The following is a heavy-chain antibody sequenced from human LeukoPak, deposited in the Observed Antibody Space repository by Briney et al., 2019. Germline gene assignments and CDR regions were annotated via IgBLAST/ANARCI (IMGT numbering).Heavy chain of an antibody. CDR2: IYTSGST. V-gene: IGHV4-61*02. CDR3: AREEMPGKFDY. J-gene: IGHJ4*02. D-gene: IGHD1-26*01. Sequence: PSETLSLTCTVSGGSISSGSYYWSWIRQPAGKGLEWIGRIYTSGSTNYNPSLKSRVTISVDTSKNQFSLRLTSVTAADTAMYFCAREEMPGKFDYWGQGILVTVSS. CDR1: GGSISSGSYY.